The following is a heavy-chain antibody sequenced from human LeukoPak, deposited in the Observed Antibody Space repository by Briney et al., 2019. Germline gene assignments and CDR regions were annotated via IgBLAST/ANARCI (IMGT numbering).Heavy chain of an antibody. CDR3: AADQGGSDSFDY. CDR1: GYTLTELS. J-gene: IGHJ4*02. V-gene: IGHV1-24*01. D-gene: IGHD3-10*01. Sequence: GASVKVSCKVSGYTLTELSMHWVRQAPGKGLEWMGGFDPEDGETIYAQKFQGRVTMTEDTSTDTAYMELSSLRSEDTAVYYCAADQGGSDSFDYWGQGTLVTVSS. CDR2: FDPEDGET.